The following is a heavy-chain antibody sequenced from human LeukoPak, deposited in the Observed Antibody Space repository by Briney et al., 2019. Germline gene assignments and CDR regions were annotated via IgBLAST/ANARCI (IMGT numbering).Heavy chain of an antibody. J-gene: IGHJ5*02. CDR3: ARGPIFYDYVWGSYRYNWFDP. CDR2: INHIGST. Sequence: SETLSLTCAVYGGSFSGYYWSWIRQPPGKGLEWIGEINHIGSTNYNPSLKSRVTTSVDTSKNQFSMKLSSVTAADKAVYYCARGPIFYDYVWGSYRYNWFDPWGQGTLVTVSS. CDR1: GGSFSGYY. V-gene: IGHV4-34*01. D-gene: IGHD3-16*02.